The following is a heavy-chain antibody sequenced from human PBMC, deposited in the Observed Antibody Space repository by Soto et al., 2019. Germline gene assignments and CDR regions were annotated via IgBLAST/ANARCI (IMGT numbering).Heavy chain of an antibody. CDR2: IDQNGIT. J-gene: IGHJ6*01. V-gene: IGHV4-4*02. D-gene: IGHD4-17*01. CDR1: GASSSRSKW. CDR3: ARWNRAHYASLRAV. Sequence: SKPLSLSCSVYGASSSRSKWWTWVRQTTGQGLEWIGKIDQNGITNYNPSLESRVTILKDNSKNQLSLKLTSVTAVDSADYYCARWNRAHYASLRAVSAQGPTV.